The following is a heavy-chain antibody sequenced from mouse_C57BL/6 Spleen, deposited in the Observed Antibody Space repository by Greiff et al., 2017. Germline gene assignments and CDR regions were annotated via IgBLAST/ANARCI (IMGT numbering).Heavy chain of an antibody. J-gene: IGHJ4*01. Sequence: VKLVESGPGLVAPSQSLSITCTVSGFSLTSYGVHWVRQPPGKGLEWLVVIWSDGSTTYNSALKSRLSISKDNSKSQVFLKMNSLQTDDTAMYYCAVSTMITTPYAMDYWGQGTSVTVSS. CDR3: AVSTMITTPYAMDY. V-gene: IGHV2-6*03. D-gene: IGHD2-4*01. CDR2: IWSDGST. CDR1: GFSLTSYG.